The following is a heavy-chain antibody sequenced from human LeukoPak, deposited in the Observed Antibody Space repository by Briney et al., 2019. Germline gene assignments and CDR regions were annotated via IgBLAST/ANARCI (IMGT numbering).Heavy chain of an antibody. D-gene: IGHD3-16*02. CDR3: ARHVSATVITFGRATVTPDY. J-gene: IGHJ4*02. Sequence: GESLKISCKGSGYSFTNFWIGWVRQMPGKGLEWMGIIYPGDSDTKYSPSVQGQVTISADKSISTAYLQWSSLKASDTAMYYCARHVSATVITFGRATVTPDYWGQGTLVTVSS. V-gene: IGHV5-51*01. CDR2: IYPGDSDT. CDR1: GYSFTNFW.